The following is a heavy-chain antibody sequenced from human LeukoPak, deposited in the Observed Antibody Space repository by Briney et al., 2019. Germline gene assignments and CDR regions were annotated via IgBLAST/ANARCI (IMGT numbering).Heavy chain of an antibody. CDR1: GFTFSDYY. Sequence: GGSLRLSCAASGFTFSDYYMSWIRQAPGKGLEWVSSISDGSTYIYYADSVKGRFTISRDNAKNSLDLQMNSLRAEDTAIYYCARDNGYNLDSWGQGTLVTVSS. V-gene: IGHV3-11*06. CDR2: ISDGSTYI. J-gene: IGHJ4*02. CDR3: ARDNGYNLDS. D-gene: IGHD5-18*01.